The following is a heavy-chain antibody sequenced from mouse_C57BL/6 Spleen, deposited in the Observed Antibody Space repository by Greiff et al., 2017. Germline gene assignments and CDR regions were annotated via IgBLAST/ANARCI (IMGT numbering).Heavy chain of an antibody. Sequence: QVQLQQSGPELVKPGASVKLSCKASGYTFTSYDINWVKQRPGQGLEWIGWIYPRDGSTKYNEKFKGKATLTVDTSSSTAYMELHSLTSEDSAVYFCARWYYVPYWYFDVWGTGTTVTVSS. V-gene: IGHV1-85*01. CDR1: GYTFTSYD. J-gene: IGHJ1*03. CDR3: ARWYYVPYWYFDV. D-gene: IGHD1-1*01. CDR2: IYPRDGST.